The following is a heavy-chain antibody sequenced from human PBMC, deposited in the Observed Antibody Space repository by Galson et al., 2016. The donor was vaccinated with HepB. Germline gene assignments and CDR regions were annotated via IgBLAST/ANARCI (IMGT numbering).Heavy chain of an antibody. J-gene: IGHJ4*02. V-gene: IGHV3-30*03. CDR2: ISYDGTNT. CDR3: ARAPMLRGVIMTTPFDY. Sequence: SLRLSCAASGFGFRSYGMHWVRQAPGKGLEWVAGISYDGTNTYYADSVTGRFTISRDNAKNTLYLEMNSLSAADTAVYYCARAPMLRGVIMTTPFDYWGQGTLVTVSS. D-gene: IGHD3-10*01. CDR1: GFGFRSYG.